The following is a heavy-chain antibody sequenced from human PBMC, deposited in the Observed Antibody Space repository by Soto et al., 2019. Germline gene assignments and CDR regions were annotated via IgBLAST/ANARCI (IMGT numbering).Heavy chain of an antibody. V-gene: IGHV3-30*18. CDR2: ISYDGSNK. CDR3: AKDKVPVVVTAPFDY. Sequence: QVQLVESGGGVVQPGRSLRLSCAASGFTFSSYGMHWVRQAPGKGLEWVAVISYDGSNKYYADSVKGRFTISRDNSKNTLYLQMNNLRAEDTAVYYCAKDKVPVVVTAPFDYWGHGTPVTVSS. D-gene: IGHD2-21*02. CDR1: GFTFSSYG. J-gene: IGHJ4*01.